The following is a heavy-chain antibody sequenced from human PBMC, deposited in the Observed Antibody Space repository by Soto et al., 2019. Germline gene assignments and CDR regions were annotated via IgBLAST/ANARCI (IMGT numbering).Heavy chain of an antibody. Sequence: EVQLLESGGGLLQPGGSLRLSCAASGFTFSSYAMTWVRQAPGKGLEWVSIISGSGSGTYYADSVKGRFTISRDNSKNTLYLQMNSLRAEDTALYYCAREPGRIAVAGFDYWGQGTLVTVSS. J-gene: IGHJ4*02. CDR1: GFTFSSYA. D-gene: IGHD6-19*01. CDR2: ISGSGSGT. CDR3: AREPGRIAVAGFDY. V-gene: IGHV3-23*01.